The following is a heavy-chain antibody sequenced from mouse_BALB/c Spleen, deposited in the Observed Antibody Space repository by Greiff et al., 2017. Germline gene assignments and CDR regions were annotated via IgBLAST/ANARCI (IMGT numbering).Heavy chain of an antibody. J-gene: IGHJ1*01. CDR2: ISYSGST. D-gene: IGHD1-1*01. CDR1: GYSITSDYA. CDR3: ASGRYYYGSSYFWYFDV. V-gene: IGHV3-2*02. Sequence: EVKLMESGPGLVKPSQSLSLTCTVTGYSITSDYAWNWIRQFPGNKLEWMGYISYSGSTSYNPSLKSRISITRDTSKNQFFLQLNSVTTEDTATYYCASGRYYYGSSYFWYFDVWGAGTTVTVSS.